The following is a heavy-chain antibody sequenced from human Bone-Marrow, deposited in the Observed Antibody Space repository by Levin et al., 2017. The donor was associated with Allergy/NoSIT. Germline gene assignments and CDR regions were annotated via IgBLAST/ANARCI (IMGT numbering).Heavy chain of an antibody. CDR3: ARGVVPAAISVVRPKWFDP. CDR1: GGSISSYY. Sequence: SETLSLTCTVSGGSISSYYWSWIRQPPGKGLEWIGYIYYSGSTNYNPSLKSRVTISVDTSKNQFSLKLSSVTAADTAVYYCARGVVPAAISVVRPKWFDPWGQGTLVTVSS. CDR2: IYYSGST. V-gene: IGHV4-59*01. J-gene: IGHJ5*02. D-gene: IGHD2-2*01.